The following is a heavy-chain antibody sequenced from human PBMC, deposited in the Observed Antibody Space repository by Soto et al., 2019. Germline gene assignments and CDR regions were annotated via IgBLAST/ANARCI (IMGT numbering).Heavy chain of an antibody. J-gene: IGHJ4*02. CDR3: ARERSYMVRGVILDY. Sequence: QVQLVESGGDVVQPGRSLRLSCAASGFTFSSYAMHWVRQAPGKGLEWVAVISYDGSNKYYADSVKGRFTISRDNSKNTLYLQMNSLRAEDTAVYYCARERSYMVRGVILDYWGQGTLVTVSS. CDR2: ISYDGSNK. V-gene: IGHV3-30-3*01. D-gene: IGHD3-10*01. CDR1: GFTFSSYA.